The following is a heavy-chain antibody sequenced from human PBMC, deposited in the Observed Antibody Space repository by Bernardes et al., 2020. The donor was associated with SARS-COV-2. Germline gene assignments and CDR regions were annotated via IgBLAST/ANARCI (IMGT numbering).Heavy chain of an antibody. CDR1: GSFVSSGGYY. CDR2: IYYNGNT. Sequence: SETLSLTCTVSGSFVSSGGYYWSWIRQPPGKGLEWVGFIYYNGNTNYNPSLKSRVTISVDTSKNQLSLKLTSVTAADTAVYYCARDVRGGTLDYWGQGTPVTVSS. J-gene: IGHJ4*02. D-gene: IGHD2-15*01. CDR3: ARDVRGGTLDY. V-gene: IGHV4-61*08.